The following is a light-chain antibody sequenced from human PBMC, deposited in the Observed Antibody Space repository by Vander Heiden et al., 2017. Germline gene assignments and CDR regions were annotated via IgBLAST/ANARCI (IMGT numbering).Light chain of an antibody. J-gene: IGKJ4*01. CDR1: QDISNY. Sequence: DIQMTQSPSSLSASVGDRVTITCQASQDISNYLNWYQQKPGKAPKLLIYDASNLETGAPSRFSGSASGTDFTFTISSLHPEDIATYYCQQYDNLPPDTFGGGTKVEIK. V-gene: IGKV1-33*01. CDR2: DAS. CDR3: QQYDNLPPDT.